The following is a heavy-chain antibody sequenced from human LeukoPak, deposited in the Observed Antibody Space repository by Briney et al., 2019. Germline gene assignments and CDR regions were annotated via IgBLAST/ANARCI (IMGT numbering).Heavy chain of an antibody. CDR1: GFTFSSYA. CDR3: AKDSYSGSGTFYMGSFDY. V-gene: IGHV3-23*01. CDR2: ISGSGGST. Sequence: GGSLRLSCAASGFTFSSYAMSWVRQAPGKGLEWVSAISGSGGSTYYADSVKGRFTISRDNSKNTLYLQMNSLRAEDTAVYYCAKDSYSGSGTFYMGSFDYWGQGVLVTVSS. J-gene: IGHJ4*02. D-gene: IGHD3-10*01.